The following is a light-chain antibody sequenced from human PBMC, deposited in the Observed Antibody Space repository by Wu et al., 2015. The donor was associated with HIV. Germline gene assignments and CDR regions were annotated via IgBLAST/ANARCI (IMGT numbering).Light chain of an antibody. CDR1: QSVRSSY. V-gene: IGKV3-20*01. Sequence: ESVLTQSPGTLSLSPGERATLSCRASQSVRSSYLAWYQQKPGQAPRLLIYGASSGATGIPDRFSGNGSGTDFTLTISRLEPEDFAVYYCQQYGSSPPYTFGQGTKLEIK. CDR2: GAS. J-gene: IGKJ2*01. CDR3: QQYGSSPPYT.